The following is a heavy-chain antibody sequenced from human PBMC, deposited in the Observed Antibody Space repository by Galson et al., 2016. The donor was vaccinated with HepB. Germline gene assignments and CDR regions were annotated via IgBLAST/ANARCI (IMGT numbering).Heavy chain of an antibody. CDR3: ARSYLLGRGFGW. CDR2: TYYRSNWHN. V-gene: IGHV6-1*01. J-gene: IGHJ4*02. D-gene: IGHD7-27*01. Sequence: CAISGDSVSSNSAGWYWIRQTPSRGLECLGRTYYRSNWHNDYAESVKSRITINPDTSKNQFSLHLNPVTPEDTAVYYCARSYLLGRGFGWWGQGTLVTVSS. CDR1: GDSVSSNSAG.